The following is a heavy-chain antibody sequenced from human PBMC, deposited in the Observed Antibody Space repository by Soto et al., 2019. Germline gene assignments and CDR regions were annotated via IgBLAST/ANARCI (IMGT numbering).Heavy chain of an antibody. CDR2: IYHSGST. CDR1: GGSISSSNW. D-gene: IGHD5-12*01. Sequence: SETLSLTCAVSGGSISSSNWWIWVRQPPGKGLEWIGEIYHSGSTNYNPSLKSRVTISADKSKNQFSLKLSSVTAADTAVYYCARGGIVAIFLWGQGTLVTVSS. V-gene: IGHV4-4*02. CDR3: ARGGIVAIFL. J-gene: IGHJ4*02.